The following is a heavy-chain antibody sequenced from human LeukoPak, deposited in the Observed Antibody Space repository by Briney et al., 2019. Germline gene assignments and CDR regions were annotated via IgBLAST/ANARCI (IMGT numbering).Heavy chain of an antibody. CDR3: ARGQRVYDSSAHYAY. D-gene: IGHD3-22*01. Sequence: PGGSLRLACAASGFTFSDYYMSWIRQAPGKGLEWISYLSNSGSIIYYADSVKGRFTVSRDNAKNSLYLQMNSLGAEDTAVYFCARGQRVYDSSAHYAYWGQGTLVTVSS. V-gene: IGHV3-11*01. CDR1: GFTFSDYY. CDR2: LSNSGSII. J-gene: IGHJ4*02.